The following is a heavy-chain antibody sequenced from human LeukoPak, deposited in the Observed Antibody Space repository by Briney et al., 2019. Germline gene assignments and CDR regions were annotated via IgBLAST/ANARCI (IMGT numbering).Heavy chain of an antibody. CDR1: GFSARDHY. V-gene: IGHV3-11*01. Sequence: GGSLRLSCAASGFSARDHYLSWIRQAPGKGLEWLASVSSTGTTISYADYVKGRFTISRDDAKNSLFLQMTSQRGEDTALYYCARARFGEPYDAYLWGQGTMVTVSS. CDR3: ARARFGEPYDAYL. J-gene: IGHJ3*01. CDR2: VSSTGTTI. D-gene: IGHD3-10*01.